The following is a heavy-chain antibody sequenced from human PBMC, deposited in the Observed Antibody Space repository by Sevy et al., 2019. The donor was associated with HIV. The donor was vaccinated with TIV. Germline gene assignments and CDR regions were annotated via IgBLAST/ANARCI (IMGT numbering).Heavy chain of an antibody. V-gene: IGHV3-23*01. CDR3: AREGCSRPHDY. CDR2: LSFGCGKI. J-gene: IGHJ4*02. D-gene: IGHD2-8*01. Sequence: GGSLRLSCAASGFAFYEYSMSWIRQAPGKGLEWVATLSFGCGKINYADSVKGRFTTSRDNSKNSFYLQMDNLRVEDTALYYCAREGCSRPHDYWGQGTRVTVSS. CDR1: GFAFYEYS.